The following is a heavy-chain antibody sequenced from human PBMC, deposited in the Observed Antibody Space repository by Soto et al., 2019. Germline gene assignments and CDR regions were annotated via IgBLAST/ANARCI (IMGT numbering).Heavy chain of an antibody. CDR1: GYTFTSYA. CDR2: INAGNGNT. V-gene: IGHV1-3*01. CDR3: ATSGYSSGWYGEAIAY. D-gene: IGHD6-19*01. J-gene: IGHJ4*02. Sequence: ASVKVSCKASGYTFTSYAMHWVRQAPGQRLEWMGWINAGNGNTKYSQKFQGRVTITRDTSASTAYMGLSSLRSEDTAVYYCATSGYSSGWYGEAIAYWGQGTLVTVSS.